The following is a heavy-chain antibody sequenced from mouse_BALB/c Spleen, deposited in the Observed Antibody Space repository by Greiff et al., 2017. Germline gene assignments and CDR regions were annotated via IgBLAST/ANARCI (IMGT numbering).Heavy chain of an antibody. D-gene: IGHD2-1*01. V-gene: IGHV2-9*02. CDR1: GFSLTSYG. CDR2: IWAGGST. Sequence: VQGVESGPGLVAPSQSLSITCTVSGFSLTSYGVHWVRQPPGKGLEWLGVIWAGGSTNYNSALMSRLSISKDNSKSQVFLKMNSLQTDDTAMYYCARDGNYPAWFAYWGQGTLVTVSA. J-gene: IGHJ3*01. CDR3: ARDGNYPAWFAY.